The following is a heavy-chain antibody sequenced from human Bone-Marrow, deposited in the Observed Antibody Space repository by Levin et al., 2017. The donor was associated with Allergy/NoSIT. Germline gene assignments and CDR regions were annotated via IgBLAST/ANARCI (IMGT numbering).Heavy chain of an antibody. CDR3: TRGQWSTFNI. Sequence: DSVKGRFTISKDDAKNSLYLQMSSLRDEDTALYYCTRGQWSTFNIWGQGTMVTVS. J-gene: IGHJ3*02. D-gene: IGHD2-15*01. V-gene: IGHV3-48*02.